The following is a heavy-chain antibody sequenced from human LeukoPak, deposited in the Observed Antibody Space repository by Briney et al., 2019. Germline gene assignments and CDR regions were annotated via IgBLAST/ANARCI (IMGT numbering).Heavy chain of an antibody. J-gene: IGHJ3*02. Sequence: GGSLRLSCAASGFVFSSYNMNWVRQAPGKGLEWVSSIGTDGSYIYYADSVQGRFTISRDNAKNSLYLQMNSLTAEDTAVYYCARKMKTGDRVGTFDIWGQGTMVTVSS. CDR1: GFVFSSYN. V-gene: IGHV3-21*01. CDR2: IGTDGSYI. CDR3: ARKMKTGDRVGTFDI. D-gene: IGHD1-1*01.